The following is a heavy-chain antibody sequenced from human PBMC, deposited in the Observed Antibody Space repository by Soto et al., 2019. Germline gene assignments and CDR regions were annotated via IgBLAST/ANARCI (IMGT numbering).Heavy chain of an antibody. J-gene: IGHJ3*02. D-gene: IGHD1-1*01. V-gene: IGHV3-48*03. CDR2: ISYSGTTI. CDR1: GFIFSSYE. CDR3: TRWDYNAANAFHI. Sequence: PGGSLRLSCAASGFIFSSYEMNWVRQAPGKGLEWVSYISYSGTTIYYADSVKGRFTISRDNAKNSLYLQMNSLRAEDTAVYYCTRWDYNAANAFHIWGQGTMVTVSS.